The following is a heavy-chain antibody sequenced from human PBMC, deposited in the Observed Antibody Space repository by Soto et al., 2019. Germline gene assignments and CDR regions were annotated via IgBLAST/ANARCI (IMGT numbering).Heavy chain of an antibody. CDR3: AKDDSNYDILTGYYYYYYYYGMDF. D-gene: IGHD3-9*01. J-gene: IGHJ6*02. V-gene: IGHV3-30*18. CDR2: ISYDGSNK. CDR1: GFTFSSYG. Sequence: QVQLVESGGGVVQPGRSLRLSCAASGFTFSSYGMHWVRQAPGKGLEWVAVISYDGSNKYYADSVKGRFTISRDNSKNTLYLQMNSLRAEDTAGYYCAKDDSNYDILTGYYYYYYYYGMDFWGQGTTVTVSS.